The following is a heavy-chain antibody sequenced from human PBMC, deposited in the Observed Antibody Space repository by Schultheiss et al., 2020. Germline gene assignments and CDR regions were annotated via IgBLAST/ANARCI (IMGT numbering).Heavy chain of an antibody. J-gene: IGHJ4*02. CDR2: INYSGST. V-gene: IGHV4-30-2*01. CDR3: ARGDSSSWHYFDY. D-gene: IGHD6-13*01. CDR1: AGSISSGGYS. Sequence: SQTLSLTCAVTAGSISSGGYSWSWIRQPPGKGLEWIGEINYSGSTNYNPSLKSRVTMSVDTSKNQFSLKVNSVTAADTAVYYCARGDSSSWHYFDYWSQVTLVAVS.